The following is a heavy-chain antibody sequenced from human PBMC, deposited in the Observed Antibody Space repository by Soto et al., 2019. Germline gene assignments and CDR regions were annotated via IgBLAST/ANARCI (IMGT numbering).Heavy chain of an antibody. CDR1: GFTFIAYY. CDR3: ARVSYSGYEHFDY. Sequence: ASVKVSCKASGFTFIAYYIYWVRQAPGQGLEWIGWINPNSGGTNNAQKFQGWVTMTRDTSTSTVYMELSSLRSEDTAVYYCARVSYSGYEHFDYWGQGTLVTVSS. D-gene: IGHD5-12*01. J-gene: IGHJ4*02. CDR2: INPNSGGT. V-gene: IGHV1-2*04.